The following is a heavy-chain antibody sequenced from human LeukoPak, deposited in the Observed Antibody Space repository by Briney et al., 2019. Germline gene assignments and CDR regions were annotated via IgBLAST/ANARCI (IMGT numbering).Heavy chain of an antibody. CDR3: ARDPPYYDSSGYPLNADAFDI. J-gene: IGHJ3*02. D-gene: IGHD3-22*01. V-gene: IGHV1-18*01. CDR2: ISAYNGNT. Sequence: ASVKVSCKASGYTFTSYGISWVRQAPGQGLEWMGWISAYNGNTNYAQKFQGRVTMTRDTSTSTVYMELSSLRSEDTAVYYCARDPPYYDSSGYPLNADAFDIWGQGTMVTVSS. CDR1: GYTFTSYG.